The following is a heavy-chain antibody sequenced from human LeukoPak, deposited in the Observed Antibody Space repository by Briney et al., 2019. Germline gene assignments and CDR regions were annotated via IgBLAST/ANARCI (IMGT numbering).Heavy chain of an antibody. CDR1: GYSFTNYY. CDR3: ARDQGLTGYFDY. J-gene: IGHJ4*02. Sequence: ASVTVSFKTSGYSFTNYYMHWVRQAPGQGLEWMGIINPSGGSTNYAQKFQGRVTMTRDTSTSTVYMELSSLRSGDTAVYYCARDQGLTGYFDYWGQGTLVTVSS. V-gene: IGHV1-46*01. CDR2: INPSGGST. D-gene: IGHD3-9*01.